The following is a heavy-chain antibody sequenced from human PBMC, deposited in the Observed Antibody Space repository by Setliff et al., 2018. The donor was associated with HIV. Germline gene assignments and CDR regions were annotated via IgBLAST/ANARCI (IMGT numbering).Heavy chain of an antibody. D-gene: IGHD2-8*01. V-gene: IGHV3-30*02. J-gene: IGHJ4*02. CDR3: AKTQCWHLINS. CDR2: IRNDASNT. Sequence: WIRQPPGKGLEWVTFIRNDASNTYYADSVKGRFTIPRDSSKNTLYLQMDSLRTEVTAVYYCAKTQCWHLINSWGPGTLVTVSS.